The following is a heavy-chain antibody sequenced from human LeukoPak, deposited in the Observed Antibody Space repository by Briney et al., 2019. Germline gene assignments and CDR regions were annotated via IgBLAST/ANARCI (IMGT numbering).Heavy chain of an antibody. Sequence: PGGSLRLSCAASGFTFSSYWMSWVRQAPGKGLEWVANIKQDGSEKYYVDSVKGRFTISRDNAKNSLYLQMNSLRAEDTAVYYCARDSREPKWFGELFPYYYYYYYMDVWGKGTTVTISS. CDR2: IKQDGSEK. D-gene: IGHD3-10*01. CDR3: ARDSREPKWFGELFPYYYYYYYMDV. CDR1: GFTFSSYW. J-gene: IGHJ6*03. V-gene: IGHV3-7*01.